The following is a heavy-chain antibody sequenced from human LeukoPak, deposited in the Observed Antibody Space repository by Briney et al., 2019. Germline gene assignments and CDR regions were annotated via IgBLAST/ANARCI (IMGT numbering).Heavy chain of an antibody. CDR1: DGSVSSGGYY. J-gene: IGHJ4*02. CDR2: ISSTGST. CDR3: ARDQTYSGSGIYTYFDS. D-gene: IGHD3-10*01. V-gene: IGHV4-61*02. Sequence: PSETLSLTCTVSDGSVSSGGYYWSWIRQPAGKGLEYLGRISSTGSTNYNPSLRSRVTISLDTSKNHFSLKLSSVTAADTAVYYCARDQTYSGSGIYTYFDSWGQGILVTVSS.